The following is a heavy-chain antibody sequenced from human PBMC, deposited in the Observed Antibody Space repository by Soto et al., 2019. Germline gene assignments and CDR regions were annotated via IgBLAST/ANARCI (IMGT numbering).Heavy chain of an antibody. CDR1: GGSISSYY. Sequence: SETLSLTCTVSGGSISSYYWNWIRQPPGKGLEWIGYIYYNGTTNYNPSLKSRVTMSVGTSKNQFSLKLSSVTAADTAVYYCARYYYDTSGYYYDYWGQGSLVTVSS. CDR3: ARYYYDTSGYYYDY. J-gene: IGHJ4*02. CDR2: IYYNGTT. D-gene: IGHD3-22*01. V-gene: IGHV4-59*01.